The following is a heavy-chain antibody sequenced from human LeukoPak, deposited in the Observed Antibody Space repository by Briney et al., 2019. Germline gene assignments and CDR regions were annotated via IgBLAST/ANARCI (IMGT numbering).Heavy chain of an antibody. V-gene: IGHV4-59*01. J-gene: IGHJ3*02. CDR1: GGSISNYY. CDR2: IYYSGST. D-gene: IGHD3-22*01. Sequence: SETLSLTCTVSGGSISNYYWSWIRQPPGKGLEWIGYIYYSGSTNYNPSLKSRVTISVDTSKNQFSLKLSSVTAADTAVYYCARVDYDSSGYYGDAFDIWGQGTMVTVSS. CDR3: ARVDYDSSGYYGDAFDI.